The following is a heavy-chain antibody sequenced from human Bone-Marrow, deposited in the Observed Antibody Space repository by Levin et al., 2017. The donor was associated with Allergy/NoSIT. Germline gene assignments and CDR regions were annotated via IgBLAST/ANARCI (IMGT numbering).Heavy chain of an antibody. V-gene: IGHV3-48*02. CDR1: GFPFKNYA. CDR3: ARDPYDYGADSGRAYFFDY. J-gene: IGHJ4*02. Sequence: GGSLRLSCAASGFPFKNYAFNWVRQSPGKGLEWTSYIFITNSIIYYADSVKGRFTISRDNAKNSLYLQMNSLRDEDTAVYYCARDPYDYGADSGRAYFFDYWGQGVLVTVSS. CDR2: IFITNSII. D-gene: IGHD4-23*01.